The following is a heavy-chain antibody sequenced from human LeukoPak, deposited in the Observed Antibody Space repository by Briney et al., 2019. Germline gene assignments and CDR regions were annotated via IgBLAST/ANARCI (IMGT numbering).Heavy chain of an antibody. CDR3: ARQPRGVYAFDI. Sequence: NPSQTLSLTCTVYGGSITSGAYYWTWIRHHPGKGLEGIGHIYYSVSTYYSPSLETRLTISVDASKTQFSLALSSVTAADTGVYYCARQPRGVYAFDIWGQGTMVTVSS. CDR1: GGSITSGAYY. CDR2: IYYSVST. J-gene: IGHJ3*02. D-gene: IGHD5-24*01. V-gene: IGHV4-31*03.